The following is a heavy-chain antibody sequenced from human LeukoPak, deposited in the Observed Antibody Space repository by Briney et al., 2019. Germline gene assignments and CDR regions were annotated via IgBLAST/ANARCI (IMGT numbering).Heavy chain of an antibody. CDR1: GFTFSSYG. D-gene: IGHD2-15*01. CDR2: ISGSGGST. Sequence: PGGSLRLSCAASGFTFSSYGMSWVRQAPGKGLEWVSAISGSGGSTYYADSVKGRFTISRDNSKNTLYLQMNSLRAEDTAVYCCASLGYCSGGSCYSFGDLPWGQGTLVTVSS. CDR3: ASLGYCSGGSCYSFGDLP. V-gene: IGHV3-23*01. J-gene: IGHJ5*02.